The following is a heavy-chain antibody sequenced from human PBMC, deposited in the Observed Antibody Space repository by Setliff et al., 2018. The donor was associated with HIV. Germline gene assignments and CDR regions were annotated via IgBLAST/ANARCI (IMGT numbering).Heavy chain of an antibody. Sequence: PSETLSLTCTVSGGSISSYYWSWIRQPPGKGLEWIGYVYTSGSTNYNPSLKSRVTISVDTSKNQFSLKLSSVTAADTAVYYCARGDYDSSGYYPWGAFDIWGQGTMVTVSS. V-gene: IGHV4-4*08. D-gene: IGHD3-22*01. CDR3: ARGDYDSSGYYPWGAFDI. CDR2: VYTSGST. J-gene: IGHJ3*02. CDR1: GGSISSYY.